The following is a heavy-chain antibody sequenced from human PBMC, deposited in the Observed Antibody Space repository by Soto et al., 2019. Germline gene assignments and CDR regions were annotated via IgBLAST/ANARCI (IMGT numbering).Heavy chain of an antibody. Sequence: VQLVQSGAEVKKPGASVKVSCKASGYTFTSYGISWVRQAPGQGLEWMGWISAYNGNTNYAQKLQGRVTMTTDTSTSTAYMELRSLRSDDTAVYYCARVGDIVVVPAATLNWFDPWGQGTLVTVSS. CDR1: GYTFTSYG. V-gene: IGHV1-18*01. CDR2: ISAYNGNT. CDR3: ARVGDIVVVPAATLNWFDP. J-gene: IGHJ5*02. D-gene: IGHD2-2*01.